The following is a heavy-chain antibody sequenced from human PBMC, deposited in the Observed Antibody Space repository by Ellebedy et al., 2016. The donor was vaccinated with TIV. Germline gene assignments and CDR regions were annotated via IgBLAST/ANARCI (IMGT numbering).Heavy chain of an antibody. CDR3: AKRYCGGDCYHNYYYGMDV. J-gene: IGHJ6*02. CDR1: GFTFSSYS. Sequence: GGSLRLSXAASGFTFSSYSMNWVRQAPGKGLEWVSYISSSSSTIYYADSVKGRFTISRDNAKNSLYLQMNSLRAEDTAVYYCAKRYCGGDCYHNYYYGMDVWGQGTTVTVSS. V-gene: IGHV3-48*01. D-gene: IGHD2-21*02. CDR2: ISSSSSTI.